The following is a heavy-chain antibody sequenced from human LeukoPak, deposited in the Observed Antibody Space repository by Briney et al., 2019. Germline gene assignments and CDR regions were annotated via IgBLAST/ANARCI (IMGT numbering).Heavy chain of an antibody. J-gene: IGHJ6*02. CDR2: VYYSGTT. CDR1: GDSISSYY. D-gene: IGHD3-10*01. Sequence: SETLSLTCTVSGDSISSYYWSWIRQPPGKGLEWTGYVYYSGTTTYNPSLKSRVTISVDTSENQFSLKLSSVTAADTAVYYCARHGWGYYYGMDVWGQGTTVTVSS. V-gene: IGHV4-59*08. CDR3: ARHGWGYYYGMDV.